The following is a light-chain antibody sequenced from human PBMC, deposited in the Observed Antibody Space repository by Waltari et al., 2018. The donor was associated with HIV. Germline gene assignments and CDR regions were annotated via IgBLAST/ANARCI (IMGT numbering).Light chain of an antibody. J-gene: IGKJ4*01. Sequence: DIQMTQSPSSLSASVGDTVTITCRASQDISNSVSWFQQQPGKVPKLRVHSAFILQRGVPSRFRGRGSGTEYTLTISGLQAEDFATYFCQQYYGVPLTFGGGTRVDIK. CDR3: QQYYGVPLT. CDR1: QDISNS. CDR2: SAF. V-gene: IGKV1-NL1*01.